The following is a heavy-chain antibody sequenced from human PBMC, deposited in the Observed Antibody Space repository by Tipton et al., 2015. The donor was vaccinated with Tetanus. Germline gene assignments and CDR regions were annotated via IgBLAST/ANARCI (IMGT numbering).Heavy chain of an antibody. CDR3: ARRRSAVLSGSYHWYFDL. CDR2: VDPRDSQT. V-gene: IGHV5-51*01. Sequence: QLVQSGAEVRKPGESLKISCQGSGYNFSHHSIGWVRQMPGRGLEWMGIVDPRDSQTTYGPSFQGQVTISADRSFSTAYVQWSSLKTSDTGIYYCARRRSAVLSGSYHWYFDLWGRGTLVGVSS. CDR1: GYNFSHHS. D-gene: IGHD3-3*01. J-gene: IGHJ2*01.